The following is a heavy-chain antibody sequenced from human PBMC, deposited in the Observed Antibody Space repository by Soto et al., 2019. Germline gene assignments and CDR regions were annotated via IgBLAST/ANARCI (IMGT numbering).Heavy chain of an antibody. CDR2: IYYGGST. V-gene: IGHV4-59*08. CDR3: AKNWNWGSLVH. D-gene: IGHD7-27*01. CDR1: GGPITNY. J-gene: IGHJ4*02. Sequence: PSETLSLTCTVSGGPITNYWSWIRQSPGKGLEWIGFIYYGGSTNYNPSLKSRVTISVDTPKNQFSLKLSSVTAADTAVYYCAKNWNWGSLVHWGQGTLVTVSS.